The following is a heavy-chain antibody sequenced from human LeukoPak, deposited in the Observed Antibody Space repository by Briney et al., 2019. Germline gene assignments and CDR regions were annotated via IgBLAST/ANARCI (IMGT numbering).Heavy chain of an antibody. CDR2: INQDGSEK. D-gene: IGHD6-6*01. V-gene: IGHV3-7*03. CDR1: GSTFGTYW. Sequence: PGGSLRLSCAASGSTFGTYWMHWVRQAPGKGLEWVANINQDGSEKYYVDSVKGRFTISRDNAENSLSLQMNSLRAEDTAVYYCASAGGDSRSPLPFYYWGQGTLVTVSS. J-gene: IGHJ4*02. CDR3: ASAGGDSRSPLPFYY.